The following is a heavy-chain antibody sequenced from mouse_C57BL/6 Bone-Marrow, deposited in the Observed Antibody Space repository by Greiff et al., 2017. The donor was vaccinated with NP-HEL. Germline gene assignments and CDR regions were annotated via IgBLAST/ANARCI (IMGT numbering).Heavy chain of an antibody. Sequence: DVKLVESGGGLVKPGGSLKLSCAASGFTFSSYTMSWVRQTPETRLEWVATISGGGGNTYYPDSVKGRFTISRDNAKNTLYLQMSSLRSEDTALYYCAREDRFAYWGQGTLVTGSA. J-gene: IGHJ3*01. CDR1: GFTFSSYT. CDR2: ISGGGGNT. CDR3: AREDRFAY. V-gene: IGHV5-9*01.